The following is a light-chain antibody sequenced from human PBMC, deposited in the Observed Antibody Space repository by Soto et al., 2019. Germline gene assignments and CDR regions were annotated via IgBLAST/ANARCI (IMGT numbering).Light chain of an antibody. Sequence: EIVLTQSPGTLSLSPGERATPSCRASQSVTSYLAWYQQRPGQAPRLLINDASRRATGIPDRFSGSGSGADFTLTISSLEPEDFAVYYCQQRSSWPITFGQGTRLEIK. J-gene: IGKJ5*01. CDR2: DAS. CDR1: QSVTSY. CDR3: QQRSSWPIT. V-gene: IGKV3-11*01.